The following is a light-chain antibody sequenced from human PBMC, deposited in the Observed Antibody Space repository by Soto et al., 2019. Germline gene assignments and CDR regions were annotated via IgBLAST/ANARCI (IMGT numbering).Light chain of an antibody. J-gene: IGKJ4*01. CDR1: QVFTGA. V-gene: IGKV1D-13*01. CDR2: DAS. Sequence: AIQLTQSPSSLSASVGDRVTITCRASQVFTGALAWYQQKPGEPPNLLIYDASTLGIGVPSRFSGSGSGTDFTLTISSLQPEDSATYFCQQFNNYVLTFGGGTKVDIK. CDR3: QQFNNYVLT.